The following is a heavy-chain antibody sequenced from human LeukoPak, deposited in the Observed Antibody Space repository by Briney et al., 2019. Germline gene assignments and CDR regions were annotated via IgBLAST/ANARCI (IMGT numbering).Heavy chain of an antibody. V-gene: IGHV4-38-2*02. D-gene: IGHD1-1*01. CDR1: GYSISSGYY. CDR3: ARGPRTTGTTFNYYYYMDV. Sequence: SETLSLTCNVSGYSISSGYYWGWIRQPPGKGLEWIGSIWHSGSTDYNPSLKSRVTISVDTSKNHFSLKLISVTAADTAVYYCARGPRTTGTTFNYYYYMDVWGKGTTVTVSS. CDR2: IWHSGST. J-gene: IGHJ6*03.